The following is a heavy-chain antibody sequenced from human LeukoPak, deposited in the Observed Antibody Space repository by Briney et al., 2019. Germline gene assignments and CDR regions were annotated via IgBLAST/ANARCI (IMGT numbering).Heavy chain of an antibody. D-gene: IGHD3-10*01. CDR3: ARVADYYVSGHFDY. Sequence: GGSLRLSCAACGFTLSGNYMMWVRQTPGKSLEWVSLIYSGGNTYYTDSVKGRFTISRDNSENTLYLQMNSLRTEDTAVYYCARVADYYVSGHFDYWGQGTLVTVSA. J-gene: IGHJ4*02. V-gene: IGHV3-53*01. CDR2: IYSGGNT. CDR1: GFTLSGNY.